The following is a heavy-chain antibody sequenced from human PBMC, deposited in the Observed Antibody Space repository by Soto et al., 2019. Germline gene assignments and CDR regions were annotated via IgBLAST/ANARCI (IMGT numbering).Heavy chain of an antibody. D-gene: IGHD6-13*01. CDR2: IIPIFGTA. CDR1: GGTFSSYA. V-gene: IGHV1-69*06. Sequence: SVKVSCKASGGTFSSYAISWVRQAPGQGLEWMGGIIPIFGTANYAQKFQGRVTITADKSTSTAYMELSSLRSEDTAVYYCARENLAARGWFDPWGQGTLVTVS. J-gene: IGHJ5*02. CDR3: ARENLAARGWFDP.